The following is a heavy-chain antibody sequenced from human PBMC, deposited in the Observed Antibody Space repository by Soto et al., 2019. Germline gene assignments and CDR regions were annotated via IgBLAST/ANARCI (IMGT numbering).Heavy chain of an antibody. V-gene: IGHV1-2*02. Sequence: QVQLVQSGAEVRKPGASVKVSCKASGYTFSDYYIHWVRQAPGQGREWMGWINPNSGGTKYAPKFQGGVTMTRETSITTAYMELSRLRSGDTAVYYCATEPATAKPEGVDFWGQGTLVTVSS. CDR1: GYTFSDYY. CDR2: INPNSGGT. D-gene: IGHD1-1*01. J-gene: IGHJ4*02. CDR3: ATEPATAKPEGVDF.